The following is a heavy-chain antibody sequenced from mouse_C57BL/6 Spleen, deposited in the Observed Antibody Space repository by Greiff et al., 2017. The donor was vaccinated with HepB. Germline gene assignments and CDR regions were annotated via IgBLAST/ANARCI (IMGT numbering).Heavy chain of an antibody. V-gene: IGHV5-6*01. D-gene: IGHD2-4*01. Sequence: EVQRVESGGDLVKPGGSLKLSCAASGFTFSSYGMSWVRQTPDKRLEWVATISSGGSYTYYPDSVKGRFTISRDTAKNTLYLQMSSLKSEDTAMCYCARQFYDYAWFAYWGQGTLVTVSA. CDR3: ARQFYDYAWFAY. CDR2: ISSGGSYT. J-gene: IGHJ3*01. CDR1: GFTFSSYG.